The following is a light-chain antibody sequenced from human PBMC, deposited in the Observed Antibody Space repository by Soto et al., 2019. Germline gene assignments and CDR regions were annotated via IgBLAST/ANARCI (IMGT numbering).Light chain of an antibody. Sequence: QSALTQPDAVSGSPGQAITISCTGTRRDIGAYNSVSWDQQHPGKAPKLMLYDVNIRPSGVSNRFSGSKSGNTASLTISGLQAEDEADYYCTSWTTSTTMIFGGGTKVTVL. CDR3: TSWTTSTTMI. CDR1: RRDIGAYNS. J-gene: IGLJ2*01. V-gene: IGLV2-14*03. CDR2: DVN.